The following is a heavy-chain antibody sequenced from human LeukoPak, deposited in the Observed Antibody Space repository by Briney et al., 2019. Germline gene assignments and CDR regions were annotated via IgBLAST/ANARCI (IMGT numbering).Heavy chain of an antibody. Sequence: GGSLRLSCAASGFTFSSYGMHWVRQAPGKGLEWVAFIRYDGSNKYYADSVKGRFTISRDNSKNTLYLQMNSLRAEDTAVYYCAKFSRAADSYWGQGTLVTVSS. CDR3: AKFSRAADSY. CDR1: GFTFSSYG. V-gene: IGHV3-30*02. J-gene: IGHJ4*02. CDR2: IRYDGSNK. D-gene: IGHD2-15*01.